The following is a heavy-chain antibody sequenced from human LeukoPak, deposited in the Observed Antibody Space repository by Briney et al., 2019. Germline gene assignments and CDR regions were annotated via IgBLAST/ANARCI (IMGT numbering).Heavy chain of an antibody. Sequence: PGRSLRLSCAASGFTFSSYGTHWVRQAPGKGLEWVAVIWYDGSNKYYADSVKGRFTISRDNSRNTLYLQMNSLRAEDTAVYYCAREGALAPGVTTLYYYYGMDVWGKGTTVTVSS. CDR3: AREGALAPGVTTLYYYYGMDV. D-gene: IGHD4-17*01. CDR1: GFTFSSYG. V-gene: IGHV3-33*01. J-gene: IGHJ6*04. CDR2: IWYDGSNK.